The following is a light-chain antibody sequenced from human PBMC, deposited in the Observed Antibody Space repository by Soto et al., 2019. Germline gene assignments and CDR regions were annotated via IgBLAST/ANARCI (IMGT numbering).Light chain of an antibody. CDR2: GAS. Sequence: EVVMTQSPATLSVSPGERATLSCRASQSVSTNVAWYQQKPGQAPRLLIYGASTRATGIPARFRGSGSGTEFTLTISSLQSEDIAVYYCQQYSNWPPYTFGQGTKLEIK. V-gene: IGKV3-15*01. J-gene: IGKJ2*01. CDR1: QSVSTN. CDR3: QQYSNWPPYT.